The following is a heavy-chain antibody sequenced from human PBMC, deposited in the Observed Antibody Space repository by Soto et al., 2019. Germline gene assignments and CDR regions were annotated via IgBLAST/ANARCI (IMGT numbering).Heavy chain of an antibody. CDR2: MEPSSGKT. Sequence: QVQLVQSGAEVREPGASVKVSCKASGYSFTSLDINWVRQTAGQGLEWMGWMEPSSGKTGYAQKFHDRVTMTCDTSINTAYMELTTLSSDDTAFYYCARGVTAGVDYWGQGTLVTVSS. D-gene: IGHD1-26*01. CDR1: GYSFTSLD. V-gene: IGHV1-8*01. CDR3: ARGVTAGVDY. J-gene: IGHJ4*02.